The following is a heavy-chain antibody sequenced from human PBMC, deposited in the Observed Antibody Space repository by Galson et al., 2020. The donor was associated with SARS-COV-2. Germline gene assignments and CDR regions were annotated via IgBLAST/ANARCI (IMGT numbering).Heavy chain of an antibody. D-gene: IGHD6-6*01. V-gene: IGHV1-69*04. J-gene: IGHJ5*02. CDR3: AREILDRYSSSPHWFDP. Sequence: SVKVSCKASGGTFSSYTISWVRQAPGQGLEWMGRIIPILGIANYAQKFQGRVTITADKSTSTAYMELSSLRSEDTAVYYCAREILDRYSSSPHWFDPWGQGTLVTVSS. CDR2: IIPILGIA. CDR1: GGTFSSYT.